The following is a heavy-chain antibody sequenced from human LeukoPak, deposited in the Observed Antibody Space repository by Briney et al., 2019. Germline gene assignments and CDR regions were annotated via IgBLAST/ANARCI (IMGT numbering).Heavy chain of an antibody. Sequence: ASVKVSCKASGYTFTNYGISWVRQAPGQGLEWMSWISANNGETRYAQNFQGRVTMSTDTSTTTAYMELTSLRSDDTAVYYCARVPPSAHQLVSSDYWGQGTKVTVSS. CDR2: ISANNGET. D-gene: IGHD6-13*01. V-gene: IGHV1-18*04. J-gene: IGHJ4*02. CDR1: GYTFTNYG. CDR3: ARVPPSAHQLVSSDY.